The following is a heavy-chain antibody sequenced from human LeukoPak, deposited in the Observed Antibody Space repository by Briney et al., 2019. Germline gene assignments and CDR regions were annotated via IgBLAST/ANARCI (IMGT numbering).Heavy chain of an antibody. D-gene: IGHD3-9*01. J-gene: IGHJ4*02. CDR1: GGSISSSSYY. V-gene: IGHV4-39*01. CDR3: ARLHYDILTAYEGLDY. Sequence: HPSETLSLTCTVSGGSISSSSYYWGWIRQPPGKGLEWIGSIYYSGSTYYNPSLKSRVTISVDTSKNQFSLKLSSVTAADTAVYYCARLHYDILTAYEGLDYWGQGTLVTVSS. CDR2: IYYSGST.